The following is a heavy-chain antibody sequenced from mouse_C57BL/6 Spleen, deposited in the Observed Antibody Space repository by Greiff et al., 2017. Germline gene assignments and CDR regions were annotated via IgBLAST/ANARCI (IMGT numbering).Heavy chain of an antibody. CDR2: INPNNGGT. J-gene: IGHJ4*01. V-gene: IGHV1-18*01. CDR1: GYTFTDYN. CDR3: ARFFDPEGDAMDY. Sequence: EVQLQQSGPELVKPGASVKIPCKASGYTFTDYNMDWVKQSHGKSLEWIGDINPNNGGTIYNQKFKGKATLTVDKSSSTAYMELRSLTSEDTAVYYCARFFDPEGDAMDYGGQGTSVTVSS.